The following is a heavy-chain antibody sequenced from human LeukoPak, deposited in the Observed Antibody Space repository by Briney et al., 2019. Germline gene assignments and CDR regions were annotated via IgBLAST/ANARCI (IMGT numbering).Heavy chain of an antibody. V-gene: IGHV4-34*01. CDR3: TRAGGYNWNXMDV. CDR2: INHSGST. D-gene: IGHD5-24*01. CDR1: GGSFSGYY. J-gene: IGHJ6*02. Sequence: PSETLSLTCAVYGGSFSGYYWSWIRQPPGKGLEWIGEINHSGSTNYNPSLKSRVTISVDTSKNQFSLKLSSVTAADTAVYYCTRAGGYNWNXMDVWGQXTTVTVSS.